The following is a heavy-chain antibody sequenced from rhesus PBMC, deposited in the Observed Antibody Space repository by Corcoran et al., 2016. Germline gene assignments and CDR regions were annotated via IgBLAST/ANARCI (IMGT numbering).Heavy chain of an antibody. CDR1: GFTFSDYY. CDR2: IMNGGGST. V-gene: IGHV3-178*01. CDR3: ARDRRGMGGGLDS. Sequence: EVQLVESGGGLAKPGGSLRLSCAASGFTFSDYYMDWVRQAPGQGLGWVARIMNGGGSTWDADSVKGRFTISRENAKNTLYLQMDSLRAEDTALYYCARDRRGMGGGLDSWGQGVVVTVSS. J-gene: IGHJ6*01. D-gene: IGHD1-1-1*01.